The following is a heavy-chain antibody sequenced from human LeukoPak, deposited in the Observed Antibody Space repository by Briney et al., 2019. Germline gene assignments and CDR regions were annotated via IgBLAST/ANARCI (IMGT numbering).Heavy chain of an antibody. D-gene: IGHD1-26*01. CDR1: GYSISSGYY. CDR3: ARGKSRGSHIDY. J-gene: IGHJ4*02. Sequence: SETLSLTCTVSGYSISSGYYWGWIRQPPGKGLEWIRSIYHSGSTYYNPSLKSRVTISVDTSKNQFSLKLRSVTAADTAVYYCARGKSRGSHIDYWGQGTLVTVSS. V-gene: IGHV4-38-2*02. CDR2: IYHSGST.